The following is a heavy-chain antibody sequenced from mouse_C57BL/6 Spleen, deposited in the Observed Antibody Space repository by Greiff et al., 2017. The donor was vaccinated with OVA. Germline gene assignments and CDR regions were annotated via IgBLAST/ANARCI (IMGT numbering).Heavy chain of an antibody. CDR3: ARDDYAMDY. CDR1: GFTFSDYY. CDR2: INYDGSST. J-gene: IGHJ4*01. V-gene: IGHV5-16*01. Sequence: EVMLVESAGGLVQPGSSMKLSCTASGFTFSDYYMAWVRQVPEKGLEWVANINYDGSSTYYLDSLKSRFIISRDNAKNILYLQMSSLKSEDTATYYCARDDYAMDYWGQGTSVTVSS.